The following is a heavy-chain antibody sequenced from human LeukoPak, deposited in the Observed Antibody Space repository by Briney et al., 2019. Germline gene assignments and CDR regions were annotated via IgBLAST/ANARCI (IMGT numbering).Heavy chain of an antibody. CDR3: ARVLTAKSERWLQFTPFDF. V-gene: IGHV3-30-3*01. CDR2: ISYEGFNK. D-gene: IGHD5-24*01. Sequence: PGGSLRLSCAASGFTFSSYAMHWVRQAPGKGLEWVAVISYEGFNKHYEDSVKGRFNISRDNSKNTLSLQMNSLRAEDTAVYYCARVLTAKSERWLQFTPFDFWGQGTLVTVSS. J-gene: IGHJ4*02. CDR1: GFTFSSYA.